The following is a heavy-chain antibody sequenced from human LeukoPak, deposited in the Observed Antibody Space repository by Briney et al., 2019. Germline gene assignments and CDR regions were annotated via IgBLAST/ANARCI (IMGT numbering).Heavy chain of an antibody. Sequence: RGSLRLSCAASGFTFDDYGMSWVRQAPGKGLEWVSVIYSGGSTYYADSVKGRFTISRDNSKNTLYLQMNSLRAEDTAVYYCARGLSGGNDYWGQGTLVTASS. J-gene: IGHJ4*02. CDR1: GFTFDDYG. V-gene: IGHV3-53*01. CDR2: IYSGGST. D-gene: IGHD4-23*01. CDR3: ARGLSGGNDY.